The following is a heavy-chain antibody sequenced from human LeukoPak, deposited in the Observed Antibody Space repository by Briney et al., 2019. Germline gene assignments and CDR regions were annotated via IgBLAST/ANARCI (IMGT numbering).Heavy chain of an antibody. J-gene: IGHJ4*02. Sequence: ASVKVSCKASGYTFTDYYMHWVRQAPGQGLEWMGWINPSSGGTNFAQKFQGRVAVTRDTSISTAYMELGSLRSDDTAVYYCARARWQLVPYFDSWGQGTLVTVSS. CDR3: ARARWQLVPYFDS. CDR2: INPSSGGT. V-gene: IGHV1-2*02. D-gene: IGHD6-6*01. CDR1: GYTFTDYY.